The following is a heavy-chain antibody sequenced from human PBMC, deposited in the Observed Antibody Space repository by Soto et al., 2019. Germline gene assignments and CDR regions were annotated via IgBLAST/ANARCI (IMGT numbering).Heavy chain of an antibody. CDR3: ARHLGSSSWFDY. CDR2: IYYSGST. CDR1: GGSISSYY. V-gene: IGHV4-59*08. D-gene: IGHD6-13*01. J-gene: IGHJ4*02. Sequence: SETLSLTCTVSGGSISSYYWSWIRQPPGKGLEWIGYIYYSGSTNYNPSLKSRVTISVDTSKNQFSLKLSSVTAADTAVYYCARHLGSSSWFDYWGQGTLVPSPQ.